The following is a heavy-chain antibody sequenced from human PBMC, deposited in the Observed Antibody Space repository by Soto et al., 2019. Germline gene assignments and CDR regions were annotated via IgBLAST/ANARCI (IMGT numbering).Heavy chain of an antibody. CDR3: ARKYCSGGSCESNAFEI. CDR1: GGTFSSYT. D-gene: IGHD2-15*01. V-gene: IGHV1-69*02. Sequence: SVKVSCKASGGTFSSYTISWVRQAPGQGLEWMGRIIPILGIANYAQKFQGRVTITADKSTSTAYMELSSLRSEDTAVYYCARKYCSGGSCESNAFEIWGQGTMVTV. J-gene: IGHJ3*02. CDR2: IIPILGIA.